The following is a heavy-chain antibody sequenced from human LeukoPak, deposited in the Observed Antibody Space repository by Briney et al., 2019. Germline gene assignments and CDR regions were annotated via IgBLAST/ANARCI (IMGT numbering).Heavy chain of an antibody. CDR3: ASVRVVPAAVGFYYYGMDV. D-gene: IGHD2-2*01. Sequence: SVKVSFKASGGTFSSYAISWVRQAPGQGLEWMGRIIPIFSIANYAQKFQGRVTITADKSTSTAYMELSSLRSEDTAVYYCASVRVVPAAVGFYYYGMDVWGQGTTVTVSS. J-gene: IGHJ6*02. CDR2: IIPIFSIA. V-gene: IGHV1-69*04. CDR1: GGTFSSYA.